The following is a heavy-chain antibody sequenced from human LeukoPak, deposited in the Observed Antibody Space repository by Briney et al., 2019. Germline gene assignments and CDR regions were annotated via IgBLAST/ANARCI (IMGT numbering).Heavy chain of an antibody. CDR3: ARDSRRRFDY. Sequence: PGGSLRLSCAASGFTFSNFNMNWVRQAPGKGLEWVSCISSSGYSIYYADSVKGRFTISRDNSKNTLYLQMNSLRAEDTAVYYCARDSRRRFDYWGQGTLVTVSS. V-gene: IGHV3-21*01. CDR1: GFTFSNFN. CDR2: ISSSGYSI. J-gene: IGHJ4*02.